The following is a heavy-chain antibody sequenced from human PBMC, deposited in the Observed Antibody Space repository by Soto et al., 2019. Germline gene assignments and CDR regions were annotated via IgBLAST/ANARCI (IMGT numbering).Heavy chain of an antibody. CDR3: AKGEMATIYYFDY. J-gene: IGHJ4*02. CDR1: GFTFSSYA. CDR2: ISGSGGST. V-gene: IGHV3-23*01. Sequence: GGSLRLSCAASGFTFSSYAMSWVRQAPWKGLEWVSAISGSGGSTYYADSVKGRFTISRDNSKNTLYLQMNSLRAEDTAVYYCAKGEMATIYYFDYWGQGTLVTVST. D-gene: IGHD5-12*01.